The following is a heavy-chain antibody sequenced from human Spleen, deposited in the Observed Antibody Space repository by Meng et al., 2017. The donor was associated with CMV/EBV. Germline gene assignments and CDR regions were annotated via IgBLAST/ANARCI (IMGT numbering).Heavy chain of an antibody. J-gene: IGHJ3*02. Sequence: SETLSLTCTVSGDSISSYYWSWIRQPPGKGLEWIGYISYTGSTNYNPSLESRVTIAVDTSKNQLSLKLTSGTAADTAVYYCARERRTRDALDIWGQGTMVTVSS. D-gene: IGHD1-7*01. CDR2: ISYTGST. CDR3: ARERRTRDALDI. CDR1: GDSISSYY. V-gene: IGHV4-59*01.